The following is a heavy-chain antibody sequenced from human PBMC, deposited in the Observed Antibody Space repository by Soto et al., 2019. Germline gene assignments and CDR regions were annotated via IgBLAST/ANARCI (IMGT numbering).Heavy chain of an antibody. Sequence: ETLSLTCAASGDSIYGSHWWTWVRQTPGRGLEWLGQIYYTGSTIYNPSLTSRVTMSVDKSKNQFSLRLSSLTAADTATYFCARTNGYSDYYLHYCGQGALVTVSS. J-gene: IGHJ4*02. CDR2: IYYTGST. CDR1: GDSIYGSHW. D-gene: IGHD4-17*01. CDR3: ARTNGYSDYYLHY. V-gene: IGHV4-4*01.